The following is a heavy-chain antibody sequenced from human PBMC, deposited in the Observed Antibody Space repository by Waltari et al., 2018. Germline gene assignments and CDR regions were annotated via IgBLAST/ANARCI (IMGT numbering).Heavy chain of an antibody. CDR1: GYSISSGYY. V-gene: IGHV4-38-2*01. J-gene: IGHJ4*02. CDR2: IYHSGGT. CDR3: ASLPAAGTILFDY. Sequence: QVQLQESGPGLVKPSETLSLTCAVSGYSISSGYYWGWIRQPPGKGLEWIGSIYHSGGTYYNPSLKSRVTISVDTSKNQFSLKLSSVTAADTAVYYCASLPAAGTILFDYWGQGTLVTVSS. D-gene: IGHD6-13*01.